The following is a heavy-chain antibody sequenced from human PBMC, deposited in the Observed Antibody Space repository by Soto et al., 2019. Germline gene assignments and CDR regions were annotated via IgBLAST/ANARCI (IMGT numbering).Heavy chain of an antibody. V-gene: IGHV1-69*08. CDR2: VIPIFGIP. D-gene: IGHD2-2*01. J-gene: IGHJ6*02. CDR3: AREARDRETGLVPAAIDGMDV. Sequence: QVQLVQSGAEVKKPGSSVKVSCKASGGTISRYSITWVRQAPGHGLEWIGRVIPIFGIPTYAQKFQGRVTITADESTSTAYMELSSLRSDDTAVYYCAREARDRETGLVPAAIDGMDVWGQGTTVTVSS. CDR1: GGTISRYS.